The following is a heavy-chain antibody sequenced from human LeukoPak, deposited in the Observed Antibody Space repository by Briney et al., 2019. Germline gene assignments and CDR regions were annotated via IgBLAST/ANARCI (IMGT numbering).Heavy chain of an antibody. CDR2: ISYEGSNK. J-gene: IGHJ3*02. D-gene: IGHD6-19*01. CDR3: ARDQAVAGNDAFDI. Sequence: PGRSLRLSCAASGFTFSSYGMHWVRQAPGKGLEWVAVISYEGSNKYYADSVKGRFTISRDNSKNTLYLQMNSLRAEDTAVYYCARDQAVAGNDAFDIWGQGTMVSVSS. V-gene: IGHV3-30*03. CDR1: GFTFSSYG.